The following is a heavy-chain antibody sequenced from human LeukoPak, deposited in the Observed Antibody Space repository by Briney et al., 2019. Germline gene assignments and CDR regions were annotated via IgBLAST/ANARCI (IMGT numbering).Heavy chain of an antibody. V-gene: IGHV1-69*13. CDR1: GYTFSSYA. J-gene: IGHJ4*02. Sequence: GASVKVSCKASGYTFSSYAISWVRQAPGQGLEWMGGIIPIFGTANYAQKFQGRVTITADESTSTAYMELSSLRSEDTAVYYCAVTYPDIVVVPAELPRWGQGTLVTVSS. D-gene: IGHD2-2*01. CDR2: IIPIFGTA. CDR3: AVTYPDIVVVPAELPR.